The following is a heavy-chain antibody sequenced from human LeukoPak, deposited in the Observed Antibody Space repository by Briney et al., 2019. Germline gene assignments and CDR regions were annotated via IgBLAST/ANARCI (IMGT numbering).Heavy chain of an antibody. D-gene: IGHD3/OR15-3a*01. CDR3: ARGGTLDGEVRTGYYYYYMDV. CDR2: IIPIFGTA. Sequence: ASVKVSCKASGGTFSSYAISWVRQAPGQGLEWMGGIIPIFGTANYAQKFQGRVTITTDESTSTAYMELSSLRSEDTAVYHCARGGTLDGEVRTGYYYYYMDVWGKGTTVTVSS. J-gene: IGHJ6*03. CDR1: GGTFSSYA. V-gene: IGHV1-69*05.